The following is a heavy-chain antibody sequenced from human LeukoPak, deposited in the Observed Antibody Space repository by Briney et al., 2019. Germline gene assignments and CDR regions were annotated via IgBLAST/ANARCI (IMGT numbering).Heavy chain of an antibody. Sequence: GGSLRLSCAASGFIFSNYGMNWVRQAPGKRLEWVSAITGDGGGTNHADSVKGRFTISRDNSKNTLYLQMDSLRAEDTAVYYCAKETSSGNFVTIDCWGQGTLVTVSS. V-gene: IGHV3-23*01. CDR2: ITGDGGGT. D-gene: IGHD1-26*01. CDR1: GFIFSNYG. CDR3: AKETSSGNFVTIDC. J-gene: IGHJ4*02.